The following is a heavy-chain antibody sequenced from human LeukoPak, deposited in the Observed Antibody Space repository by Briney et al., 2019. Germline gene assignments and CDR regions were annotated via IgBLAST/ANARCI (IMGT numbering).Heavy chain of an antibody. D-gene: IGHD6-19*01. V-gene: IGHV3-7*01. Sequence: GGSLRLSCAVSGFTFSSHWMSWVRQAPGKGLEWVANVKQDGSEKSYVDSVKGRFTIFRDNAKNSLYLQMNSLRAEDTAVYYCARGVGSGWLYWDYWGQGTLVTVSS. J-gene: IGHJ4*02. CDR3: ARGVGSGWLYWDY. CDR2: VKQDGSEK. CDR1: GFTFSSHW.